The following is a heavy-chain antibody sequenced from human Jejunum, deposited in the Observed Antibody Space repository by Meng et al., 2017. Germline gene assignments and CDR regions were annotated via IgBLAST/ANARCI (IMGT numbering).Heavy chain of an antibody. V-gene: IGHV4-59*12. Sequence: GPLPASGQSLVKPSVTLSLTCTVSCVSTTAPSYWTWIRQAPGKGLEWIGEVWPSGATYYNPSLSSRITISIDTSNNQFSLEVAFLTAADTAVYYCARAIRERYFDSWGQGTLVTVSS. CDR2: VWPSGAT. CDR3: ARAIRERYFDS. CDR1: CVSTTAPSY. D-gene: IGHD1-14*01. J-gene: IGHJ4*02.